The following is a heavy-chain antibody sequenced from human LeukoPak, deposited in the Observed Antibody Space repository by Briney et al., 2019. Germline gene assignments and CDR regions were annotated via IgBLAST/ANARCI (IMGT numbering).Heavy chain of an antibody. Sequence: PGRSLRLSCAASGFTFDDYAMHWVRQAPGKGLEWVSGISWNSGSIGYADSVKGRFTISRDNAKNSLYLQMNSLRAEDTALYYCAKIWASGWELWGQGTLVTVSS. CDR2: ISWNSGSI. D-gene: IGHD6-19*01. CDR1: GFTFDDYA. V-gene: IGHV3-9*01. CDR3: AKIWASGWEL. J-gene: IGHJ4*02.